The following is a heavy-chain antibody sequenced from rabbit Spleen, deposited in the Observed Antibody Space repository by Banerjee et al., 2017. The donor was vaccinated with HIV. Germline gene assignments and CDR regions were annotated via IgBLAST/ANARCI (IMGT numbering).Heavy chain of an antibody. J-gene: IGHJ6*01. V-gene: IGHV1S40*01. CDR3: ARDTSTSFSSYGMDL. CDR1: GFSFSSTYY. D-gene: IGHD1-1*01. CDR2: IDSGSSGFS. Sequence: QSLEESGGDLVKPGASLTLTCTASGFSFSSTYYMCWVRQPPGKGLEWIACIDSGSSGFSYFASWAKGRFTISKTSSTTVTLQMTSLTVADTATYFCARDTSTSFSSYGMDLWGPGTLVTVS.